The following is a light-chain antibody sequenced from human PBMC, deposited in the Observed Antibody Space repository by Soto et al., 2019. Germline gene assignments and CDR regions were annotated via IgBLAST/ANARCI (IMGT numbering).Light chain of an antibody. CDR2: GNN. J-gene: IGLJ1*01. Sequence: QSVLTQPPSVSGAPGQRVTISCTGSSSNIGAGYDVHWYQQLPGTAPKLLIYGNNNRPSGVPDRLSGSKSGTSASLAITGLQAEDEADYYCQSYDSSLSGSGVFGTGTKLTVL. CDR1: SSNIGAGYD. CDR3: QSYDSSLSGSGV. V-gene: IGLV1-40*01.